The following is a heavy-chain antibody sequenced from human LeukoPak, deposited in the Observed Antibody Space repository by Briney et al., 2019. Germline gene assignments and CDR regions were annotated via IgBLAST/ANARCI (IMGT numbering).Heavy chain of an antibody. CDR3: AKDLDIVATIDY. J-gene: IGHJ4*02. D-gene: IGHD5-12*01. CDR2: IYSGGST. V-gene: IGHV3-66*02. Sequence: PGGSLRLSCAASGFTVSSNYMSWVRQAPGKGLEWVSVIYSGGSTYYADSVKGRFTISRDNSKNTLYLQMNSLRAEDTAVYYCAKDLDIVATIDYWGQGTLVTVSS. CDR1: GFTVSSNY.